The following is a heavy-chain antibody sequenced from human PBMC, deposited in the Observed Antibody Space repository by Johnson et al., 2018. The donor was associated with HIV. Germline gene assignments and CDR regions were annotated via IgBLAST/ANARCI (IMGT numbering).Heavy chain of an antibody. CDR1: GFTFSSYG. V-gene: IGHV3-30*02. D-gene: IGHD6-19*01. CDR3: ARAYSSGWLGAFDI. J-gene: IGHJ3*02. CDR2: IRYDGSNK. Sequence: SGGGVVQPGGSLRLSCAASGFTFSSYGMHWVRQAPGKGLEWVAFIRYDGSNKYYADSVKGRFTISRDNSKNTLYLQMNSLRAEDTAVYYCARAYSSGWLGAFDIWGQGTMVTVSS.